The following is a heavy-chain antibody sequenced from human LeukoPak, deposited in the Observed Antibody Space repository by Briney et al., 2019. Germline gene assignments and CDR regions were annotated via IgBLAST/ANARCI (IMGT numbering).Heavy chain of an antibody. CDR2: IWYDGSNK. Sequence: GGSLRLSCAASGFTFSSYGMHWVRQAPGKGLEWVAVIWYDGSNKYYADSVKGRFTISRDNSKNTLYLQMNSLRAEDTAVYYCARDIGYSYSYVGHWFDPWGQGTLVTVSS. D-gene: IGHD5-18*01. V-gene: IGHV3-33*01. CDR3: ARDIGYSYSYVGHWFDP. J-gene: IGHJ5*02. CDR1: GFTFSSYG.